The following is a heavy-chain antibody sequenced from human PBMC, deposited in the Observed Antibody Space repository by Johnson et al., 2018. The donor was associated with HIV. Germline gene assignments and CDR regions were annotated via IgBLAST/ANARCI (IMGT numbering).Heavy chain of an antibody. V-gene: IGHV3-64*01. CDR2: ISSNGGST. D-gene: IGHD6-19*01. CDR3: ARAMYTSGWSYDAFDI. CDR1: GFTFSSYA. J-gene: IGHJ3*02. Sequence: VRLVESGGGLVQPGGSLRLSCAASGFTFSSYAMSWVRQAPGKGLEYVSAISSNGGSTYYANSVKGRFTISRDNAKNSLYLQMNSLRAEDTAVYYCARAMYTSGWSYDAFDIWGQGTKVTVSS.